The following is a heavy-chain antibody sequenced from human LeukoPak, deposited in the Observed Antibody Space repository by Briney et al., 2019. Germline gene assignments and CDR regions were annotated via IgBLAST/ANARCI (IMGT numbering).Heavy chain of an antibody. Sequence: PGGSLRLSCAASGFTFSSYAMSWVRQAPGKGLEWVSAISGSGGSTYYADSVKGRFTISRDNAKNSLYLQMNSLRAEDTALYYCARPYSSGWYGGHNWFDPWGQGTLVTVSS. CDR3: ARPYSSGWYGGHNWFDP. CDR2: ISGSGGST. CDR1: GFTFSSYA. J-gene: IGHJ5*02. D-gene: IGHD6-19*01. V-gene: IGHV3-23*01.